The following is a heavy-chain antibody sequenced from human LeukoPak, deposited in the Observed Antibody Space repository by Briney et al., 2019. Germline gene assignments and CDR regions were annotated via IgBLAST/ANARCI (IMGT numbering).Heavy chain of an antibody. CDR2: IYSGGTT. D-gene: IGHD5-12*01. V-gene: IGHV3-66*01. Sequence: GRSLRLSCAVSGFTLRSNSMSCVRQAPGQGLEWVSVIYSGGTTYYADSVKRRFTISKDNSKNTLYLQMNSLRAEDTAVYYCARDLYVDIVAPSGMDVWGQGTTVTVSS. J-gene: IGHJ6*02. CDR3: ARDLYVDIVAPSGMDV. CDR1: GFTLRSNS.